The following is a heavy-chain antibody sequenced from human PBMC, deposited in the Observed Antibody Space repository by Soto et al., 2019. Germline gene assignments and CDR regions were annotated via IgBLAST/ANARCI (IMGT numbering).Heavy chain of an antibody. CDR1: GFTFSSYA. CDR2: ISYDGSNK. J-gene: IGHJ6*02. Sequence: QVQLVESGGGVVQPGRSLRLSCAASGFTFSSYAMHWVRQAPGKGLEWVAVISYDGSNKYYADSVKGRFTISRDNSKNTLYLQMTSLRAEDTAVSYCARGISLRWFGELGYYGMDVWGQGTTVTVSS. D-gene: IGHD3-10*01. V-gene: IGHV3-30-3*01. CDR3: ARGISLRWFGELGYYGMDV.